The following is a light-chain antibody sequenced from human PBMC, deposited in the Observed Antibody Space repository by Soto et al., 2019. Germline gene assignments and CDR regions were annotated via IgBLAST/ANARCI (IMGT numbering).Light chain of an antibody. Sequence: QSVLTQPASVSGSPGQSITISCTGTVSDVGGYDSVSWYQQHPGRAPKLIIYGVNNRPSGVSNRFSASKSADTASLTISGLHAEDEANYYCCSYTTSTTYVFGTGTKLTVL. CDR1: VSDVGGYDS. J-gene: IGLJ1*01. CDR2: GVN. V-gene: IGLV2-14*03. CDR3: CSYTTSTTYV.